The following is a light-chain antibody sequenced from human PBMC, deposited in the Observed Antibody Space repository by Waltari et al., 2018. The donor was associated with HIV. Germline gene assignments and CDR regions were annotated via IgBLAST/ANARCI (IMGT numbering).Light chain of an antibody. J-gene: IGLJ2*01. CDR3: CSYSGSYTPHVV. CDR2: DVS. Sequence: QSALTQPRAVSGSPGQSVTISCTGTSSDVGGDNYVSWYQQHPGKAPNIMIYDVSKRPSGVPDRFSGSKSCNTASLTISALQAEDEADYYCCSYSGSYTPHVVFGGGTKLTVL. V-gene: IGLV2-11*01. CDR1: SSDVGGDNY.